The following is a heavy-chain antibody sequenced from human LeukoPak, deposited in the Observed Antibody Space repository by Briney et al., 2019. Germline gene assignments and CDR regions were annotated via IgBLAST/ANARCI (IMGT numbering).Heavy chain of an antibody. J-gene: IGHJ4*02. CDR1: GFIVSDID. Sequence: GGSLRLSCAASGFIVSDIDLSWVRQAPGKGLEWVSIIYSGGDTHHADSVKGRFTISRDNYKNTLYLQMKSLRADDTAVYYCARGCYYERSGSCPFDHWGQGTLVTVSS. CDR2: IYSGGDT. D-gene: IGHD3-22*01. CDR3: ARGCYYERSGSCPFDH. V-gene: IGHV3-53*01.